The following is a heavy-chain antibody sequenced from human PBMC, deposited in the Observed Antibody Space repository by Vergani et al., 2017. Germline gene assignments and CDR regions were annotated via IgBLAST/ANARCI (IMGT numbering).Heavy chain of an antibody. J-gene: IGHJ4*02. CDR3: VGDRGLCAGGRCYTEAWDY. CDR2: ISFDGTNE. V-gene: IGHV3-30-3*01. D-gene: IGHD2-2*02. CDR1: GFVLNRHA. Sequence: QVQLVESGGGVVQPGTSLRLYCVVAGFVLNRHAMYWVRQAPGKGLEWVVGISFDGTNEYYPDLVKGRFTISRDIAKYTLHLQVRSLRLEDTGVYHCVGDRGLCAGGRCYTEAWDYWGQGTPVTVSS.